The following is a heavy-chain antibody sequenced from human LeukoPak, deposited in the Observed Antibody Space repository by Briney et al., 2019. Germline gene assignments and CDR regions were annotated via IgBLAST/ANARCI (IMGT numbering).Heavy chain of an antibody. J-gene: IGHJ6*02. D-gene: IGHD3-10*01. CDR1: GGTFSSYA. Sequence: ASVKVSRKASGGTFSSYAISWVRQAPGQGLEWMGRIIPILGIANYAQKFQGRVTITADKSTSTAYMELSSLRSEDTAVYYCAREITYSGGALDVWGQGTTVTVSS. CDR3: AREITYSGGALDV. CDR2: IIPILGIA. V-gene: IGHV1-69*04.